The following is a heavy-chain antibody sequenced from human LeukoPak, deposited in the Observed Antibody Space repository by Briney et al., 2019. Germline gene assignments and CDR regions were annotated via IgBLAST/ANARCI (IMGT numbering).Heavy chain of an antibody. CDR3: ARSRAYYDPFDL. CDR2: LYYRGTT. CDR1: GGSISTTGDY. D-gene: IGHD4/OR15-4a*01. Sequence: SETLSLTCTVSGGSISTTGDYWGWIRQTPGKGLEWIGSLYYRGTTYYNPSLKSRVTISVDTSKKNLSLSLTSVTAADTAVYFCARSRAYYDPFDLWGQGTLVAVSS. V-gene: IGHV4-39*02. J-gene: IGHJ4*02.